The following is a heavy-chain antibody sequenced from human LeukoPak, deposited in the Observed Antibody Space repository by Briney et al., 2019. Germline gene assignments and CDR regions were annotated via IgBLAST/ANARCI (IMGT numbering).Heavy chain of an antibody. CDR1: GFTFSSYG. CDR2: ISPSGGGT. Sequence: GGSLRLSCAASGFTFSSYGMNWVRQAPGKGLEWVSGISPSGGGTYYADSAKGRFTISRDDSKNTLSLQMNSLRVEDTAVYYCAQDLAWGAFDHWGQGTLVTVSS. J-gene: IGHJ4*02. V-gene: IGHV3-23*01. CDR3: AQDLAWGAFDH. D-gene: IGHD7-27*01.